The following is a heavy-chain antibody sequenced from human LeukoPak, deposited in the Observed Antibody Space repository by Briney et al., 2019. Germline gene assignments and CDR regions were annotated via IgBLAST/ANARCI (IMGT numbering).Heavy chain of an antibody. CDR1: GASISGTDW. J-gene: IGHJ4*02. CDR3: ATSSGWYRFDS. V-gene: IGHV4-4*02. CDR2: IFHSGDT. D-gene: IGHD6-19*01. Sequence: SGTLSLTCAVSGASISGTDWWNWVRLSPGKGLEWIGEIFHSGDTHYNPSLKSRVTISVDTSKNQFSLKLSSVTAADTAVYYCATSSGWYRFDSWGQGTLVTVSS.